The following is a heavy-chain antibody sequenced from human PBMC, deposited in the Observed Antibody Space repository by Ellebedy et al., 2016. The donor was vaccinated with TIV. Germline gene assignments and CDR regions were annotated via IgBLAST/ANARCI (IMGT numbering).Heavy chain of an antibody. CDR2: INPNSGGT. CDR3: AGGRGYRD. D-gene: IGHD5-18*01. V-gene: IGHV1-2*02. J-gene: IGHJ4*02. CDR1: GYTFTGYY. Sequence: AASVQVSCKASGYTFTGYYMHWVRQAPGQGLAGMGWINPNSGGTNYAQKFQGRVTMTRDTSISTAYMELSRLRSDDTAVYYCAGGRGYRDWGQGTLVTVSS.